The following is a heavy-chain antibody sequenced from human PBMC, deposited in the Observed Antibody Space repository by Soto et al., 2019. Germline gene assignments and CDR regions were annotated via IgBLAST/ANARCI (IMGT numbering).Heavy chain of an antibody. Sequence: SETLSLTCAVYCGSFSGYYWSWIRQPPGKGLEWIGEINHSGSTNYNPSLKSRVTISVDTSKNQFSLKLSSVTAADTAVYYCARGSDSSGFNYFDYWGQGTLVTVSS. CDR2: INHSGST. D-gene: IGHD6-19*01. J-gene: IGHJ4*02. V-gene: IGHV4-34*01. CDR3: ARGSDSSGFNYFDY. CDR1: CGSFSGYY.